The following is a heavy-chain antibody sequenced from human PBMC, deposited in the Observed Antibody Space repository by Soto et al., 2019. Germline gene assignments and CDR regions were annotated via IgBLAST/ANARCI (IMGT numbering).Heavy chain of an antibody. D-gene: IGHD6-6*01. Sequence: GGSLRLSCAASGFTFSSYWMSWVRQAPGKGLEWVANIKQDGSEKYYVDSVKGRFTISRDNAKNSLYLQMNSLRAEDTAVYYCARGKYSSSSELDYWGQGTLVTVSS. CDR1: GFTFSSYW. CDR3: ARGKYSSSSELDY. V-gene: IGHV3-7*04. CDR2: IKQDGSEK. J-gene: IGHJ4*02.